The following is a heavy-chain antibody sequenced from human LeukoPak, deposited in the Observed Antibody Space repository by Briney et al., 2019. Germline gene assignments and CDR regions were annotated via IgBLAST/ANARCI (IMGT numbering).Heavy chain of an antibody. CDR3: ARDSGHDAFDI. V-gene: IGHV3-53*01. CDR1: GFTVSTNY. CDR2: INRSGST. Sequence: GGSLRLSCAASGFTVSTNYVSWVRRAPGKGLEWVSVINRSGSTYYADSVKGRFTISRDNSKNTLYLQMNRQRAEDTAVYYCARDSGHDAFDIWGQGTMVTVSS. J-gene: IGHJ3*02.